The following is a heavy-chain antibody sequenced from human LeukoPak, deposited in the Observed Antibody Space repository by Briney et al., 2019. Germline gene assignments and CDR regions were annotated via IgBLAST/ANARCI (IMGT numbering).Heavy chain of an antibody. CDR1: GFTFSNYW. Sequence: GGSLRLSCAASGFTFSNYWLHWVRQAPGKGLEWVSRINEYGTTITYADSVKGRFTISRENARNTLFLQMNSLTPEDTAVYYCVRDLILVWTPGDDFDHWGQGTLVTVSS. V-gene: IGHV3-74*01. CDR3: VRDLILVWTPGDDFDH. J-gene: IGHJ4*02. CDR2: INEYGTTI. D-gene: IGHD3-16*01.